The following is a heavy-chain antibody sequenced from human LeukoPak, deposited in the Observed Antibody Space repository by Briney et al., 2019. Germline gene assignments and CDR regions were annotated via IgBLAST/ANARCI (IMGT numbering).Heavy chain of an antibody. J-gene: IGHJ4*02. CDR1: GYTFTSYG. CDR2: ISAYNGNT. Sequence: ASVKVSCKASGYTFTSYGISWVRQAPGQGLEWMGWISAYNGNTNYAQKLQGRVTMTTDTSTSTAYMELRSLRSDDTAVYYCARAKAPMKAPRLTYYFDYWGQGTLVTVSS. CDR3: ARAKAPMKAPRLTYYFDY. V-gene: IGHV1-18*01. D-gene: IGHD6-6*01.